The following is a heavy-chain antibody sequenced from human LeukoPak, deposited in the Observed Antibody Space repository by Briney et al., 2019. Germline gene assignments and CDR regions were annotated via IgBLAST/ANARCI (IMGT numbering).Heavy chain of an antibody. CDR1: GWSFSGYY. J-gene: IGHJ3*02. CDR2: INHSGST. CDR3: ARVRIAGEYAFDI. D-gene: IGHD3-10*01. Sequence: AETLSLTCAVYGWSFSGYYLIWIRQPPGKGLEWIGEINHSGSTNYNPSLESRLTISVDTSKNQFSLQLSSVTSADTAVYYCARVRIAGEYAFDIWRQGTMVTVSS. V-gene: IGHV4-34*01.